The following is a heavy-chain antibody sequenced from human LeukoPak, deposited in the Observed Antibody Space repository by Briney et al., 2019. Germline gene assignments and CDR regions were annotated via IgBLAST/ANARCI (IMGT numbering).Heavy chain of an antibody. CDR2: ISYDGSNK. J-gene: IGHJ4*02. CDR3: ARIQEQNYYDSSGPFDY. CDR1: GFTFSSYA. D-gene: IGHD3-22*01. Sequence: PGGSLRLSCAASGFTFSSYAMHWVRQAPGKGLEWVAVISYDGSNKYYADSVKGRFTISRDNSENTLYLQMNSLGAEDTAVYYCARIQEQNYYDSSGPFDYWGQGTLVTVSS. V-gene: IGHV3-30*04.